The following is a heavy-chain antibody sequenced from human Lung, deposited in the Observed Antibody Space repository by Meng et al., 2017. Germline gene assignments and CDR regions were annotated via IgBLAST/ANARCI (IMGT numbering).Heavy chain of an antibody. CDR1: GGIFSNYV. D-gene: IGHD2-2*01. Sequence: SVKVSCKALGGIFSNYVIGWGRQAPGQGLEWMGGINAVFGTTNYAQKFQHRVTITSDESTSTVYMELTRLTSEDTAVYFCARKAGNCISTTCYSLDYWGQGTLVTVSS. J-gene: IGHJ4*02. CDR3: ARKAGNCISTTCYSLDY. V-gene: IGHV1-69*13. CDR2: INAVFGTT.